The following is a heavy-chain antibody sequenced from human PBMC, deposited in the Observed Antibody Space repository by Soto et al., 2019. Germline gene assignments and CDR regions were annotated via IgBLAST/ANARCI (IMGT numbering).Heavy chain of an antibody. D-gene: IGHD3-16*01. Sequence: QVQLLQSGAEVQKPGASVKVSCKASGDTFTANYIHWVRQAPGQGFEWMGWINPKSGGTKNPQKFQGRVTMTTDTSLSTVYMTLTRVTADYTAVYYCARDLAKVGGRAGFDDCAQVTLVTVSS. CDR1: GDTFTANY. CDR2: INPKSGGT. CDR3: ARDLAKVGGRAGFDD. J-gene: IGHJ4*02. V-gene: IGHV1-2*02.